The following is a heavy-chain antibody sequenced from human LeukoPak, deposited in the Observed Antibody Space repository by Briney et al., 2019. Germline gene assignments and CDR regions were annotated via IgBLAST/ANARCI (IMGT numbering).Heavy chain of an antibody. Sequence: PGGSLRLSCAASGFTVSSNYMSWVRQAPGKGLEWVSVIYSGGSTYYADSVKGRFTISRDNSKNTLYLQMNSLRAEDTAVYYCARESGYSSSWYQGDAFDIWGQGTMVTVSS. V-gene: IGHV3-53*01. D-gene: IGHD6-13*01. CDR2: IYSGGST. CDR3: ARESGYSSSWYQGDAFDI. CDR1: GFTVSSNY. J-gene: IGHJ3*02.